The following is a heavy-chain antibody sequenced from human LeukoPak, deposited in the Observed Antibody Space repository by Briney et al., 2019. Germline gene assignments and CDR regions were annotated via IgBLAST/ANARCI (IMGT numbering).Heavy chain of an antibody. CDR3: VSGVIMATAGSLDY. CDR1: GFTFSSYS. Sequence: KPGGSLRLSCAASGFTFSSYSMNWVRQAPGKGLEWVSSIGTGSSYKNYVDSVRGRFTISRDNAKNSLYLQMNSLRAEDTAVYYCVSGVIMATAGSLDYWGQGTLVTVSS. CDR2: IGTGSSYK. J-gene: IGHJ4*02. V-gene: IGHV3-21*01. D-gene: IGHD6-13*01.